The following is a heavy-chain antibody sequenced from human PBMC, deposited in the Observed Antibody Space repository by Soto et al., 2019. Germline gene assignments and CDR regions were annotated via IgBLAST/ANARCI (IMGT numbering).Heavy chain of an antibody. CDR1: GYTFTSYG. Sequence: ASVKVSCKASGYTFTSYGISWVRQAPGQGLEWMGLISAYNGNTNYEKKLQGRVTMTTDTSTSTAYMELRSLRSYDTAVYYCARGGAARILFDXWGQGTLVTVSX. V-gene: IGHV1-18*04. J-gene: IGHJ4*02. CDR3: ARGGAARILFDX. CDR2: ISAYNGNT. D-gene: IGHD3-16*01.